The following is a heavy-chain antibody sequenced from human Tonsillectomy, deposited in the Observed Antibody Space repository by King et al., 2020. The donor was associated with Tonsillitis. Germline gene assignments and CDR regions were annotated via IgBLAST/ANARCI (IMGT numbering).Heavy chain of an antibody. V-gene: IGHV1-69*09. Sequence: QLVQSGAEVKKPGSSVKVSCKASGGTFSSYAISWVRQAPGQGLEWMGRIIPILGIANYAQKFQGRVTITADKSTSTAYMELSSLRSEETAVYYCGSAAVSDSSRSWDTPRPYYFDYWGQGTLVTVSS. D-gene: IGHD6-13*01. CDR3: GSAAVSDSSRSWDTPRPYYFDY. CDR1: GGTFSSYA. CDR2: IIPILGIA. J-gene: IGHJ4*02.